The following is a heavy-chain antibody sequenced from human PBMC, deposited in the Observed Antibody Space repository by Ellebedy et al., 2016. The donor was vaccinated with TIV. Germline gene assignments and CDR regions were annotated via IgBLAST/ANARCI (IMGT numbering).Heavy chain of an antibody. D-gene: IGHD3-10*01. V-gene: IGHV4-39*01. J-gene: IGHJ6*02. Sequence: MPSETLSLTCTVSGGSISSSSYYWGWIRQPPGKGLEWIGSIYYSGSTYYNPSLKSRVTISVDTSKNTFSLKLSSVTAADTAGYYCATGHYGSGSYYLVEGDYGMDVWGQGTTITVS. CDR1: GGSISSSSYY. CDR3: ATGHYGSGSYYLVEGDYGMDV. CDR2: IYYSGST.